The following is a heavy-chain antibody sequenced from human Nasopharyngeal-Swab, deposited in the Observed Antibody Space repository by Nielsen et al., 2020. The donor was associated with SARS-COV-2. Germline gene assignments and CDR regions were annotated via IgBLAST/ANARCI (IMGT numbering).Heavy chain of an antibody. CDR2: ISYDGSNK. V-gene: IGHV3-30*03. CDR1: GFTFSSYG. J-gene: IGHJ4*02. CDR3: ARGPWKQWLVLLVASPFDY. Sequence: GGSLRLSCAASGFTFSSYGMHWVRQAPGKGLEGVAVISYDGSNKYYADSVKGRFTISRDDSKNTLYLQMNSLRAEDTAVYYCARGPWKQWLVLLVASPFDYWGQGTLVTVS. D-gene: IGHD6-19*01.